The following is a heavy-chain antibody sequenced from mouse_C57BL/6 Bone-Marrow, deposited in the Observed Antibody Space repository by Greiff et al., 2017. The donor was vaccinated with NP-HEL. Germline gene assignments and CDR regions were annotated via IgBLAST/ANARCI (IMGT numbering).Heavy chain of an antibody. D-gene: IGHD2-10*01. CDR1: GYTFTSYW. Sequence: QVQLQQPGAELVKPGASVKLSCKASGYTFTSYWMQWVKQRPGQGLEWIGEIDPSDSYTNYNQKFKGKATLTVDTSSSTAYMQLSSLTSEDSAVYYCARGPYSAWFAYWGQGTLVTVSA. CDR3: ARGPYSAWFAY. V-gene: IGHV1-50*01. J-gene: IGHJ3*01. CDR2: IDPSDSYT.